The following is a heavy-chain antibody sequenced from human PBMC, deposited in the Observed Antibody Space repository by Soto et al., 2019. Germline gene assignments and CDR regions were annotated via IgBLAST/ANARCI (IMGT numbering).Heavy chain of an antibody. D-gene: IGHD2-2*03. V-gene: IGHV4-39*01. CDR3: ARLNGYCISTNCHSYYGIDV. Sequence: ATLALIFSILSVSVPSMWSALVSIVYCPGEGLEWIGTIYSSENTYYNPSLLSRVTISVDTSKNEFSLRLSSVTAADTAVYYCARLNGYCISTNCHSYYGIDVWGQGTTVS. CDR2: IYSSENT. J-gene: IGHJ6*02. CDR1: SVSVPSMWSA.